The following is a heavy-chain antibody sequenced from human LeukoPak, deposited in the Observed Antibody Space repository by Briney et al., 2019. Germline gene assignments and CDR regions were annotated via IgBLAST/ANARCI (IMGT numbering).Heavy chain of an antibody. J-gene: IGHJ4*02. Sequence: GGSLRLSCAASGFTFDDYGMSWVRQAPGKGLEWVSGINWSGGSTGYADSVKGRFTISRDNAKNSLYLQMNSLRAEDTALYYCARRIVATIKGRGYYFDYWGQGTLVTVSS. CDR3: ARRIVATIKGRGYYFDY. CDR1: GFTFDDYG. D-gene: IGHD5-12*01. CDR2: INWSGGST. V-gene: IGHV3-20*04.